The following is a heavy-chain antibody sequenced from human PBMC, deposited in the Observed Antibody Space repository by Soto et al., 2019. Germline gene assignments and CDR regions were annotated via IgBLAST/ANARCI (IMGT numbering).Heavy chain of an antibody. Sequence: EVQLVESGGGLVQPGRSLRLSCAASGFTFDDYAMPWVRRVPGKGLEWVSSISWNSNIIGYADSVKGRFTISRDNAKNSLYLQMNSLRPEDTALYYCAKGGPDGFCSGGRCYFDYWGQGTLVTVSS. V-gene: IGHV3-9*01. D-gene: IGHD2-15*01. J-gene: IGHJ4*02. CDR2: ISWNSNII. CDR1: GFTFDDYA. CDR3: AKGGPDGFCSGGRCYFDY.